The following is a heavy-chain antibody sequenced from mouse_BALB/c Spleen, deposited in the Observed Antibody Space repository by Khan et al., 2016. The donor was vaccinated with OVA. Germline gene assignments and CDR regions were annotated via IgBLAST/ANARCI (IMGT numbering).Heavy chain of an antibody. CDR3: ASHLTGSFAY. Sequence: EVELVESGGDLVKPGGSLKLSCEASGFTFSSYSMSWVRQTPDKRLEWVATISSGGDYTYYPERVKGRVTISRDNAKNTLYLQMSSLKSEDTAMCYCASHLTGSFAYWGQGTLVTVSA. CDR2: ISSGGDYT. V-gene: IGHV5-6*01. CDR1: GFTFSSYS. D-gene: IGHD4-1*01. J-gene: IGHJ3*01.